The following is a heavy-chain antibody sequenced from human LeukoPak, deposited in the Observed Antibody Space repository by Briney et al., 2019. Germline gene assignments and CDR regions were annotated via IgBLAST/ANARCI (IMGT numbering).Heavy chain of an antibody. Sequence: GGSLRLSCAASGFTFSSYWMSWVRQAPGKGLEWVANIKQDGSEKYYVDSVKGRFTISRDNAKNSLYLQMNSLRAEDTAVYYCARDRGYSGSYYYYYMDVWGKGTTVTVSS. V-gene: IGHV3-7*01. CDR1: GFTFSSYW. D-gene: IGHD1-26*01. CDR2: IKQDGSEK. CDR3: ARDRGYSGSYYYYYMDV. J-gene: IGHJ6*03.